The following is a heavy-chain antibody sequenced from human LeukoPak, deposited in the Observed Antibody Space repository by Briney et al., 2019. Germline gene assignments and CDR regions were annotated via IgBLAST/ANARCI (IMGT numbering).Heavy chain of an antibody. CDR3: ASVIDDFWSVSMDV. Sequence: SETLSLTCTVSGGSINSYYWSWIRQPPGKGVEWIGYIYYSGSTNYNPSLKSRVTISVDTSKNQFSLKLSSVTAADTAVYYCASVIDDFWSVSMDVWGKGITVTVSS. D-gene: IGHD3-3*01. V-gene: IGHV4-59*01. CDR2: IYYSGST. CDR1: GGSINSYY. J-gene: IGHJ6*03.